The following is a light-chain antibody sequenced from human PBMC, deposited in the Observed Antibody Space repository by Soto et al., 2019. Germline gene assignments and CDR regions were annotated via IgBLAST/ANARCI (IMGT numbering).Light chain of an antibody. Sequence: QSALAQPPSVSGAPGQRVTVSCTGTSSNIGAGYEVHWYHQLPETAPKLLVSGNGNRPSGVPDRLSASKSGASTALAIAGLQAEAEGHYCCQSYDKRVTAYVLGRGTKVTVL. CDR1: SSNIGAGYE. V-gene: IGLV1-40*03. CDR3: QSYDKRVTAYV. J-gene: IGLJ1*01. CDR2: GNG.